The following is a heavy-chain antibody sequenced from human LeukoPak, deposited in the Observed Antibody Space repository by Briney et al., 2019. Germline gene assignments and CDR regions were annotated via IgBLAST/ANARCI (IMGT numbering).Heavy chain of an antibody. V-gene: IGHV3-23*01. CDR1: GFTFSSYA. J-gene: IGHJ3*02. CDR3: AKDITAYCGGDCYPDAFDI. D-gene: IGHD2-21*02. Sequence: GGSLRLSRAASGFTFSSYAMSWVRQAPGKGLEWVSAISGSGGSTYYADSVKGRFTISRDNAKNSLYLQMNSLRAEDTALYYCAKDITAYCGGDCYPDAFDIWGQGTMVTVSS. CDR2: ISGSGGST.